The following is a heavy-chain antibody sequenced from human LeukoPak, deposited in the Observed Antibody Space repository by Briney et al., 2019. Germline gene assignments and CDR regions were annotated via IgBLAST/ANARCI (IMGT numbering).Heavy chain of an antibody. CDR3: TTDQGRFCGGDCSSDY. CDR1: GFTFSKAW. CDR2: IKSQSNGGTT. J-gene: IGHJ4*02. V-gene: IGHV3-15*01. Sequence: PGGSLRLSCAASGFTFSKAWMSWVRQAPGRGLEWVGRIKSQSNGGTTDYAAPVKGRFTISRHDSGNTLYLQMNSLKTEDTAVYYCTTDQGRFCGGDCSSDYWGQGTLVTVSS. D-gene: IGHD2-21*02.